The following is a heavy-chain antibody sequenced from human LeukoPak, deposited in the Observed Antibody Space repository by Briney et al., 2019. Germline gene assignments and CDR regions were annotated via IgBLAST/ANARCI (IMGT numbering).Heavy chain of an antibody. J-gene: IGHJ3*02. CDR1: GGSISSYY. D-gene: IGHD3-10*01. CDR2: IYYSGST. CDR3: ARNVLGGDI. Sequence: PSETLSHTCTVSGGSISSYYWSWIRQPPGKGLEWIGYIYYSGSTNYNPSLKSRVTISVDTSKNQFSLKLSSVTAADTAVYYCARNVLGGDIWGQGTMVTVSS. V-gene: IGHV4-59*01.